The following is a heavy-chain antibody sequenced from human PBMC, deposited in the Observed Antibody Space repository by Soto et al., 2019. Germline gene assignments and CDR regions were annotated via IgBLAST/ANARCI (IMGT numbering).Heavy chain of an antibody. J-gene: IGHJ4*02. Sequence: QVQLVQSGAEVKKPGSSVKVSCKASGGTFSSYTISWVRQAPGQGLEWMGRIIPILGIANYAQKFQGRVTIPADKPKSTAYVELSSLRSEDTAVYYCARGSATVTAMGDYRGQGTLVTVSS. D-gene: IGHD4-17*01. CDR2: IIPILGIA. V-gene: IGHV1-69*02. CDR3: ARGSATVTAMGDY. CDR1: GGTFSSYT.